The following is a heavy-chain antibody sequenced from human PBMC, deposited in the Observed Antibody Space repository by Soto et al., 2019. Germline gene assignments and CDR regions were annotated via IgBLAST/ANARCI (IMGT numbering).Heavy chain of an antibody. V-gene: IGHV3-21*01. Sequence: SLRLSCAASGFTFSSYSMNWVRQAPGKGLEWVSSISSSSSYIYYADSVKGRFTISRGNAKNSLYPQMNSLRAEDTAVYYCARGDGGGGYSYGYYYYYYGMDVWGQGTTVTVSS. D-gene: IGHD5-18*01. CDR2: ISSSSSYI. J-gene: IGHJ6*02. CDR3: ARGDGGGGYSYGYYYYYYGMDV. CDR1: GFTFSSYS.